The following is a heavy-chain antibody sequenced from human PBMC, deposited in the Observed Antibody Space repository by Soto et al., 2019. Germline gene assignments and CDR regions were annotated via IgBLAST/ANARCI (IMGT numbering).Heavy chain of an antibody. CDR2: INQDGSEK. V-gene: IGHV3-7*01. J-gene: IGHJ4*02. CDR3: ARDRGWNIVVIPASFDL. Sequence: EVQLLESGGGLVQPGGSLRLSCAASGVSFSAFWMSWVRQIPGKGLEWVANINQDGSEKQYVDSVKGRFTISRDNAKNSLFLQMNSLRAEDSAVYYCARDRGWNIVVIPASFDLWGRGALVSVSS. D-gene: IGHD2-15*01. CDR1: GVSFSAFW.